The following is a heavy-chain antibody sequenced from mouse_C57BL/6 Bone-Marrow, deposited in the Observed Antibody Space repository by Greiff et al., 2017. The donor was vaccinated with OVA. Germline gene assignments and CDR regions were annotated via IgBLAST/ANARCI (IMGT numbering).Heavy chain of an antibody. Sequence: VQLQQPGAELVKPGASVKLSCKASGYTFTSYWMPWVKQRPGQGLEWIGEIDPSDSYTNYNQKFKGKATLTVDTSSSTAYMQLSSLTSEDSAVYYCARSGYDYDGVYYAMDYWGQGTSVTVSS. CDR1: GYTFTSYW. J-gene: IGHJ4*01. CDR3: ARSGYDYDGVYYAMDY. CDR2: IDPSDSYT. D-gene: IGHD2-4*01. V-gene: IGHV1-50*01.